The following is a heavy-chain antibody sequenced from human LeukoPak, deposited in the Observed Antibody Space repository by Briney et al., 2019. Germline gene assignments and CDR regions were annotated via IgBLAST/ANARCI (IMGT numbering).Heavy chain of an antibody. CDR3: ARAGTPPYYYGMDV. CDR1: GGSISNYY. Sequence: PSETLSLTCTVSGGSISNYYWSCIRQPPGKGLEWIGYIYYSGSTNYNPSLKSRVTISVDTSKNQFSLKLSSVTAADTAVYYCARAGTPPYYYGMDVWGQGTTVTVSS. CDR2: IYYSGST. V-gene: IGHV4-59*01. J-gene: IGHJ6*02. D-gene: IGHD1-26*01.